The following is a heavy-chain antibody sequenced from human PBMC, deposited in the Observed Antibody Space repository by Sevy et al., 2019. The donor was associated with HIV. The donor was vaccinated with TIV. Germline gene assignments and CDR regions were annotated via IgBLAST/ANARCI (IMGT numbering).Heavy chain of an antibody. Sequence: GSLRLSCEASGFTFSKYSMSWVRQAPGKGLEWVSTFSFGCGRINYADSVKGRFTISRDDSRNTLYLQMNSLRAEDTAVYYCAREGCTKPHDYWGQGTLVTVSS. V-gene: IGHV3-23*01. J-gene: IGHJ4*02. D-gene: IGHD2-8*01. CDR1: GFTFSKYS. CDR3: AREGCTKPHDY. CDR2: FSFGCGRI.